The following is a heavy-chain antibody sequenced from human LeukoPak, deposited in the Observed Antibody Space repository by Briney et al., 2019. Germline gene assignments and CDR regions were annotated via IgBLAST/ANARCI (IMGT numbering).Heavy chain of an antibody. CDR3: ARDWEGSGRPFDY. D-gene: IGHD2-15*01. Sequence: GGSLRLSCAASGFTFSSYWMSWVRQAPGKGLQWVANIKQDGSDKYYVDSVKGRFTISRDNAKNSLNLQMSSLRAEDTAVYYCARDWEGSGRPFDYWGQGTLVTVSS. CDR2: IKQDGSDK. J-gene: IGHJ4*02. V-gene: IGHV3-7*01. CDR1: GFTFSSYW.